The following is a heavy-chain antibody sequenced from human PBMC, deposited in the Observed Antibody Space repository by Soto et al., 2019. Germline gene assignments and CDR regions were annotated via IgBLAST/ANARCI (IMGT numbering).Heavy chain of an antibody. V-gene: IGHV3-53*01. CDR1: GFIISNNF. D-gene: IGHD3-10*01. J-gene: IGHJ4*02. CDR2: IYSAGGT. Sequence: PGGSLRLSCAASGFIISNNFMTWVRQAPGKGLEWVSVIYSAGGTYYADSVKGRFTISRDNSKNTLYLQMDSLRPEDTAVYYCARASYYGAAVDYWGQGTLVTVSS. CDR3: ARASYYGAAVDY.